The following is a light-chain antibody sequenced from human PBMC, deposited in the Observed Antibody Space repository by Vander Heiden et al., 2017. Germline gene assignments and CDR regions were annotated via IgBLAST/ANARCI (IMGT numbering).Light chain of an antibody. CDR1: QSITSY. V-gene: IGKV1-39*01. Sequence: DIQMTQSPFSLSAPVGYRVTITCRASQSITSYLNWYQQKPGNAPKLLIYAASSLQSGVPSRFSGSGSGTDFTLTISSLQPEDFATYCYQQSYSTLYTFGQGTKLEIK. J-gene: IGKJ2*01. CDR2: AAS. CDR3: QQSYSTLYT.